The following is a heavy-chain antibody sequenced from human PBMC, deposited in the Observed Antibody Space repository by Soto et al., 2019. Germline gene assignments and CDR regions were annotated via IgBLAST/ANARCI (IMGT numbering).Heavy chain of an antibody. D-gene: IGHD3-3*01. CDR2: IYYSGST. Sequence: ASASVSHRFTVCDYSVIGYNRSWIRQHPGAGLEWIWYIYYSGSTNYNPSLKSRVTISVDTSKNQFSLKLSSVTAADTAVYYCARLAGSCLYYDFWSGYPKGTFFDYWGQGNLV. CDR3: ARLAGSCLYYDFWSGYPKGTFFDY. V-gene: IGHV4-59*02. J-gene: IGHJ4*02. CDR1: DYSVIGYN.